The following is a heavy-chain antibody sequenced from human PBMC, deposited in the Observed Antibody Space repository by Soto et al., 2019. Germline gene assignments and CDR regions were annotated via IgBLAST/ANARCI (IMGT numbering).Heavy chain of an antibody. CDR1: GFTFSTYG. CDR3: ATGIDWLHAFDI. J-gene: IGHJ3*02. D-gene: IGHD3-9*01. Sequence: QVQLVEFGGGVVQPGRSLRLSCAASGFTFSTYGMHWVRQAPGKGLEWVAHIWHDGSNTYYTDSVKGRFTISRDNSKNTLYLQMNRLRAEDTAVYYCATGIDWLHAFDIWGQGTMVTVSS. CDR2: IWHDGSNT. V-gene: IGHV3-33*01.